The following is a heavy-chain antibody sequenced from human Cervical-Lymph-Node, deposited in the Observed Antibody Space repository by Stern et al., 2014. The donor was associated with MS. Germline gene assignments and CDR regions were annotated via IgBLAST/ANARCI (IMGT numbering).Heavy chain of an antibody. CDR3: ARGGRGVGLEY. D-gene: IGHD3-10*01. J-gene: IGHJ4*02. Sequence: VQLVESGGGVVPPGRSLGLSCVASGFTFSTYAMHWVRQAPGKGLEWVAFVSYDGTQRNSTDSVKARFTISRDNSKNTLYLHMNSLRDEDTAVYFCARGGRGVGLEYWGQGALVTVSS. CDR2: VSYDGTQR. CDR1: GFTFSTYA. V-gene: IGHV3-30-3*01.